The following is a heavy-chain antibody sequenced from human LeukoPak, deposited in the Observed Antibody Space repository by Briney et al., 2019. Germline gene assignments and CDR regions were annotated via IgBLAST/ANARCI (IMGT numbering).Heavy chain of an antibody. CDR2: ISSSSTI. V-gene: IGHV3-48*04. J-gene: IGHJ4*02. D-gene: IGHD3-22*01. Sequence: GGSLRLSCAASGFTFSSYSMNWVRQAPGKGLEWVSYISSSSTIYYADSVKGRFTISRDNAKNSLYLQMNSLRAEDTAVYYCASLKPRRITMIVVVEDYWGQGTLVTVSS. CDR1: GFTFSSYS. CDR3: ASLKPRRITMIVVVEDY.